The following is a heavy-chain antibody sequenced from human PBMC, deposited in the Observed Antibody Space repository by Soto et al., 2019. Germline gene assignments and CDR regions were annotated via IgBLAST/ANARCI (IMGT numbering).Heavy chain of an antibody. V-gene: IGHV3-15*07. D-gene: IGHD3-22*01. CDR3: TTDSYSTIIIVRFDY. CDR1: GLTFSSYS. Sequence: GGSLRLSCAASGLTFSSYSMNWIRQAPGKGLEWVGRIKSKTDGGTTDYAEPVKGRFAISRDDSNNMVYLQMNSLKIEDTAVYYCTTDSYSTIIIVRFDYWGHGTLVTVSS. CDR2: IKSKTDGGTT. J-gene: IGHJ4*01.